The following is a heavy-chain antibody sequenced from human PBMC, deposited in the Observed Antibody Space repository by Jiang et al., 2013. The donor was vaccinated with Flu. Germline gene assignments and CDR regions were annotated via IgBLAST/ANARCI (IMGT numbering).Heavy chain of an antibody. CDR3: VHSQTASGISFDY. V-gene: IGHV2-5*01. J-gene: IGHJ4*02. CDR2: NNDK. D-gene: IGHD6-13*01. Sequence: NNDKRYSPSLKTRLTIIKDTSKNQVVLTMTNMDPVDTATYYCVHSQTASGISFDYWGRGTLVTVSS.